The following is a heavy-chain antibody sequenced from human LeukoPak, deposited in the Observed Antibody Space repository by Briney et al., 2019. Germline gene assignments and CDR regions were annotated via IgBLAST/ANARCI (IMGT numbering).Heavy chain of an antibody. CDR1: GFTFSSYS. J-gene: IGHJ6*03. CDR2: ISSSSSYI. D-gene: IGHD2-15*01. CDR3: ARDSGEIDRDIVVVVPEIEYYYYYMDV. V-gene: IGHV3-21*01. Sequence: GGSLRLSCAASGFTFSSYSMNWVRQAPGKGLEWVSSISSSSSYIYYADSVKGRFTISRDNTKNSLYLQMNSLRAEDTAVYYCARDSGEIDRDIVVVVPEIEYYYYYMDVWGKGTTVTVSS.